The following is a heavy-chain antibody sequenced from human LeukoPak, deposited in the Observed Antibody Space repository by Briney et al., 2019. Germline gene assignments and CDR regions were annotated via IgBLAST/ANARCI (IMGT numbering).Heavy chain of an antibody. J-gene: IGHJ4*02. Sequence: ASVKVSCKASGYTFTSYYMHWVRQAPGQGLEWMGIINPSGGSTSYAQKFQGRVTMTRDMSTSTVYMELNSLRAEDTAVYYCAKDLQTYYDILTGYYNGGPLYYWGQGTLVTVSS. D-gene: IGHD3-9*01. V-gene: IGHV1-46*01. CDR2: INPSGGST. CDR3: AKDLQTYYDILTGYYNGGPLYY. CDR1: GYTFTSYY.